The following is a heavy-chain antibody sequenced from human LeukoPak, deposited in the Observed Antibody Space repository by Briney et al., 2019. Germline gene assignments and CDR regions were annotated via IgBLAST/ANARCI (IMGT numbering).Heavy chain of an antibody. CDR1: GYTFTSYY. CDR3: ARTRGYYYDSSGYYYPNDTRYYYYYYMDV. Sequence: GASVKVSCKASGYTFTSYYMHWVRQAPGQGLEWMGIINPSGGSISYAQKFQGRVTMTRDTSTSAVYMELSSLRSEDTAVYYCARTRGYYYDSSGYYYPNDTRYYYYYYMDVWGKGTTVTVSS. D-gene: IGHD3-22*01. V-gene: IGHV1-46*01. CDR2: INPSGGSI. J-gene: IGHJ6*03.